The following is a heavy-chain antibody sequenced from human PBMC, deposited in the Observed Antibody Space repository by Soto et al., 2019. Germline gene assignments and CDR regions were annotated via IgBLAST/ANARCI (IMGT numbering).Heavy chain of an antibody. J-gene: IGHJ4*02. Sequence: QLRLQESGSGLVKPSQTLSLTCTVSGGSLSSGSFSWGWIRQPPGKALEWIGYINYSGNTYYNPSLRRLVTISRDMSTHQFSLKLASVTAADTAVYYCTRGGGSTDYVANYYFDYWGRGTLVTVSS. V-gene: IGHV4-30-2*01. D-gene: IGHD4-17*01. CDR3: TRGGGSTDYVANYYFDY. CDR2: INYSGNT. CDR1: GGSLSSGSFS.